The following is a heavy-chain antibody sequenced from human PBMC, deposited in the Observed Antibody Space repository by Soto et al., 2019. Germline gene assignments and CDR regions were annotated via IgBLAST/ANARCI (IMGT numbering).Heavy chain of an antibody. J-gene: IGHJ4*02. D-gene: IGHD3-10*01. Sequence: QVQLVQSGAEVKKPGASVKVSCKASGYTFTGYYMHWVRQAPGQGLEWMGWINPNSGGTNYAQKFQGWVTMTRDTSISTAYMELSRLSSDDTAVYYCARGLRLWFGELSPKLDYWGQGTLVTVSS. CDR3: ARGLRLWFGELSPKLDY. CDR2: INPNSGGT. V-gene: IGHV1-2*04. CDR1: GYTFTGYY.